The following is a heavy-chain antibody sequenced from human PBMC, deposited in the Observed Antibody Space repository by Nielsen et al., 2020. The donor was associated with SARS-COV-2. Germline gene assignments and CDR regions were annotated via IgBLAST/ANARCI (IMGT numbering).Heavy chain of an antibody. J-gene: IGHJ4*02. Sequence: GESLKISCAASGFTFSRHAMSWGRQAPGKGLEWVSSVSGSGDETYYIDSVRGRFTIARDDSKNTLYLQMNSLRAEDTARYYCARGFTGVVILPFEYWGQGTPVTVSS. CDR1: GFTFSRHA. CDR2: VSGSGDET. D-gene: IGHD3-3*01. V-gene: IGHV3-23*01. CDR3: ARGFTGVVILPFEY.